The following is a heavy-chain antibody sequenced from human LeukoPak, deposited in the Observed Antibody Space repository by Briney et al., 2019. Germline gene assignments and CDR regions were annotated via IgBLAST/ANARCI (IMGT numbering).Heavy chain of an antibody. V-gene: IGHV4-61*02. Sequence: PSETLSLTCTVSGGSISSGSYYRSWIRQPAGKGLEWIGRIYTSGSTNYNPSLKSRVTMSVDTSKNQFSLKLSSVTAADTAVYYCARDRPGYCSSTSCHYYFDYWGQGTLVTVSS. CDR1: GGSISSGSYY. CDR3: ARDRPGYCSSTSCHYYFDY. D-gene: IGHD2-2*01. J-gene: IGHJ4*02. CDR2: IYTSGST.